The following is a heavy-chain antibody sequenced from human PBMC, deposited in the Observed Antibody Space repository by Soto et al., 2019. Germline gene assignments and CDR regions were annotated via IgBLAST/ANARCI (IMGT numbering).Heavy chain of an antibody. CDR2: ISYDGSNK. CDR3: AKDSRYYTDNRFDP. D-gene: IGHD3-3*01. Sequence: AGGSLRLSCAASGFTFSSYGMHWVRQAPGKGLEWVAVISYDGSNKYYAGSVKGRFTISRDNSKNTLYLQMNSLRAEDTAVYYCAKDSRYYTDNRFDPWGQGTLVTVSS. J-gene: IGHJ5*02. CDR1: GFTFSSYG. V-gene: IGHV3-30*18.